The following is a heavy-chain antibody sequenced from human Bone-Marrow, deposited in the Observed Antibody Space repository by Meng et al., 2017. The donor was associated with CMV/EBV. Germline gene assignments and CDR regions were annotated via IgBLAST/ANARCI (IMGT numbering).Heavy chain of an antibody. CDR2: INGSGTTI. CDR3: ARRGTGSFRYYCDY. D-gene: IGHD3-10*01. J-gene: IGHJ4*02. Sequence: GESLKIPCTASGFTFSDNSMSWIRQAPGKGLEWISYINGSGTTIYYADSVRGRFTISRDNAKRSLYLQMNSLRAEDTALYYCARRGTGSFRYYCDYWGQGRLVIVDS. CDR1: GFTFSDNS. V-gene: IGHV3-11*01.